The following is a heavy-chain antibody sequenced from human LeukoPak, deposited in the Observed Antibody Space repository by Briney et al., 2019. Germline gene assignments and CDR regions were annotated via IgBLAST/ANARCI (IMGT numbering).Heavy chain of an antibody. D-gene: IGHD3-22*01. CDR3: ARVGYDSSGRFDY. CDR1: GFTFSDYY. V-gene: IGHV3-11*04. CDR2: ISSSGSII. J-gene: IGHJ4*02. Sequence: GGSLRLSCAASGFTFSDYYMTWIRQAPGKGLEWVSYISSSGSIIYYADSVRGRFIISRDNAKNSLYLQMNSLRAEDTAVYFCARVGYDSSGRFDYWGQGTLVTVSS.